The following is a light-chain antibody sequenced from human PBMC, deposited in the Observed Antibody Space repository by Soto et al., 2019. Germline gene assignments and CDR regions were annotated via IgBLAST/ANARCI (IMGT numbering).Light chain of an antibody. V-gene: IGKV4-1*01. CDR3: QQYYSIPPT. Sequence: IAMTQSPDSLAVSLGERATINCKSSQSILYSSNNKNYLAWYQQKPGQPPNLLTYWASTRESGVPDRFSGSGSGTDFTLTISSLQAEDVAGYYCQQYYSIPPTFGGGTKVEIK. CDR1: QSILYSSNNKNY. J-gene: IGKJ4*01. CDR2: WAS.